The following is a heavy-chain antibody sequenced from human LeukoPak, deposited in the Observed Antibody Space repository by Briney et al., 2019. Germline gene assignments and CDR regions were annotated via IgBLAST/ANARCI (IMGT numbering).Heavy chain of an antibody. CDR3: ASGGGDCSSSNCYSAY. V-gene: IGHV3-64*01. CDR1: GFTFSSYA. J-gene: IGHJ4*02. D-gene: IGHD2-2*02. Sequence: GGSLRLSCAASGFTFSSYAMHWVRQAPGKGLEYVSAISSNGGSTYYANSVKGRFTISRDNSKNALYLQMGSLRAEDMAVYYCASGGGDCSSSNCYSAYWGQGTLVTVSS. CDR2: ISSNGGST.